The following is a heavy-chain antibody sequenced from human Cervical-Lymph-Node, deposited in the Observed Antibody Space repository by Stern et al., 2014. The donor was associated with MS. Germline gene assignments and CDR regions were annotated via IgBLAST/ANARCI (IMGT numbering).Heavy chain of an antibody. J-gene: IGHJ4*02. CDR1: GFTSSSFS. D-gene: IGHD1-26*01. CDR2: IRSSSSYI. Sequence: EVQLVESGGGLVKPGGPLGLPWPAPGFTSSSFSLTWVPPAQGKGLEWVSSIRSSSSYIYYADSVKGRFTISRDNAKNSLYLQMNSLRAEDTAVYYCARPNSGSYKGDYYFDYWGQGTLVTVSS. V-gene: IGHV3-21*01. CDR3: ARPNSGSYKGDYYFDY.